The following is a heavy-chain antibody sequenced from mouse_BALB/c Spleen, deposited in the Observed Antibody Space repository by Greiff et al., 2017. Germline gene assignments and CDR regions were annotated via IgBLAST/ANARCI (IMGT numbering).Heavy chain of an antibody. J-gene: IGHJ4*01. CDR3: ARHGDGNYDYAMDY. CDR2: ISSGGSYT. CDR1: GFTFSSYG. V-gene: IGHV5-6*01. D-gene: IGHD2-1*01. Sequence: EVKLMESGGDLVKPGGSLKLSCAASGFTFSSYGMSWVRQTPDKRLEWVATISSGGSYTYYPDSVKGRFTISRDNAKNTLYLQMSSLKSEDTAMYYCARHGDGNYDYAMDYWGQGTSVTVSS.